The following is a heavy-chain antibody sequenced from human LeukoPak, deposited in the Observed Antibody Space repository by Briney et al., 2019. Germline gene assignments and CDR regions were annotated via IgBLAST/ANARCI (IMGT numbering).Heavy chain of an antibody. CDR1: GDSISSTSHY. CDR3: ARSHDHLWGNYPDY. CDR2: IHHDGRI. D-gene: IGHD3-16*02. V-gene: IGHV4-39*07. J-gene: IGHJ4*02. Sequence: SETLSLTCTVSGDSISSTSHYWDWIRQPPGKGLEWIGEIHHDGRINYNPSLKSRVTLSVDKSKNQFSLRLNSVTAADTAMYYCARSHDHLWGNYPDYWGQGTLVTVSS.